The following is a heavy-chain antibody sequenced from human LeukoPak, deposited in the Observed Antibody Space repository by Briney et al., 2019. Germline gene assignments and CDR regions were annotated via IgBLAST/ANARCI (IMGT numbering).Heavy chain of an antibody. V-gene: IGHV1-8*03. J-gene: IGHJ4*02. Sequence: ASVKVSCKASGYTFTSYDINWVRQATGHGLEWMGWMNPNSGNTGYAQKFQGRVTITRNTSTSTAYMELSSLRSEDTAVYYCARGLLMGWELQGGDYWGQGTLVTVSS. CDR3: ARGLLMGWELQGGDY. CDR1: GYTFTSYD. CDR2: MNPNSGNT. D-gene: IGHD1-26*01.